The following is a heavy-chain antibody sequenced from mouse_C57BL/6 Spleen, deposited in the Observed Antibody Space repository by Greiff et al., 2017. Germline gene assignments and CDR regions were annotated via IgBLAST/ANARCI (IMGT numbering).Heavy chain of an antibody. Sequence: VKLQQSGAELVKPGASVKISCKASGYAFSSYWMNWVKQRPGKGLEWIGQIYPGDGDTNYNGKFKGKATLTADKSSSTAYMQLSSLTSEDSAVYFCARFDYSNYVNAMDYWGQGTSVTVSS. D-gene: IGHD2-5*01. CDR1: GYAFSSYW. V-gene: IGHV1-80*01. CDR2: IYPGDGDT. CDR3: ARFDYSNYVNAMDY. J-gene: IGHJ4*01.